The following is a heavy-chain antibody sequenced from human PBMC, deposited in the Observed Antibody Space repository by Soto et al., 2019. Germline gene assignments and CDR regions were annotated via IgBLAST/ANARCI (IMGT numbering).Heavy chain of an antibody. CDR1: GYTFTSYA. V-gene: IGHV1-3*01. D-gene: IGHD1-1*01. J-gene: IGHJ6*02. CDR2: IKAGNGNT. CDR3: ARDGRSSGGTTVYYYYYYGMDV. Sequence: ASVKVSCKASGYTFTSYAMHWVRQAPGQRLEWMGWIKAGNGNTNYAQRFQGRVTMTADTSTSTVYMELSSLRSEDTAVYYCARDGRSSGGTTVYYYYYYGMDVWGQGTTVTVSS.